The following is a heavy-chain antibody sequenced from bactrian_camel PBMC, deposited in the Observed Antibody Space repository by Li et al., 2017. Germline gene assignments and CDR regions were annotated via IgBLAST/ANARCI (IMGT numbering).Heavy chain of an antibody. J-gene: IGHJ4*01. CDR3: AVDRPIRLVARIITFRKVRNCGDTDDLY. D-gene: IGHD7*01. Sequence: QVQLVESGGGSVQIGGSLTLACAASRGFDDADAAWGWFRQAPGAQCEMVASISPDGKEYYSDSVKGRFAISRDNGENAVRLRMTNLSARDTAVYFCAVDRPIRLVARIITFRKVRNCGDTDDLYWGQGTQVTVS. V-gene: IGHV3S53*01. CDR1: RGFDDADAA. CDR2: ISPDGKE.